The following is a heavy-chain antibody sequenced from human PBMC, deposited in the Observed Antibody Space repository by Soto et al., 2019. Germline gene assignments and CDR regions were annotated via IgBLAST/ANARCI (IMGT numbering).Heavy chain of an antibody. CDR2: SDPSDSYT. D-gene: IGHD2-2*02. Sequence: GESLKISCKGSEYSFTSYWISWVRQMPGKGLEWMGRSDPSDSYTNYSPSFQGHVTISADKSISTAYLQWSSLKASDTAMYYCARQYCSSTSCYTDWFDPWGQGTLVTVSS. CDR3: ARQYCSSTSCYTDWFDP. J-gene: IGHJ5*02. CDR1: EYSFTSYW. V-gene: IGHV5-10-1*01.